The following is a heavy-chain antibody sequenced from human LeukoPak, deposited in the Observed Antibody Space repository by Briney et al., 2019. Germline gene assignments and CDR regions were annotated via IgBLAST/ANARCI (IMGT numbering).Heavy chain of an antibody. D-gene: IGHD2-15*01. CDR2: IYTSGST. CDR3: ARWACSGGSCQFDY. CDR1: GGSISSYY. J-gene: IGHJ4*02. V-gene: IGHV4-4*07. Sequence: PSETPSLTCTVSGGSISSYYWSWIRQPAGKGLEWIGRIYTSGSTNYNPSLKSRVTMSVDTSKNQFSLKLSSVTAADTAVYYCARWACSGGSCQFDYWGQGTLVTVSS.